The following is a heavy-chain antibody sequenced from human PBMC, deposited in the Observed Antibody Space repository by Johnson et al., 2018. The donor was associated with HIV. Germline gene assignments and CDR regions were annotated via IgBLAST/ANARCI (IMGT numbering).Heavy chain of an antibody. D-gene: IGHD6-19*01. CDR2: IGASGITT. V-gene: IGHV3-23*04. Sequence: VQLVESGGGVVQPGRSQRLSCAASGFTFRNYAMSWVRQAPGKGLEWVSGIGASGITTYYADSVKGRFTISRDNSKNTLYLQMNSLRAEDTAIYYCARDRQAVRGTFDIWGQGTMVTVSS. J-gene: IGHJ3*02. CDR3: ARDRQAVRGTFDI. CDR1: GFTFRNYA.